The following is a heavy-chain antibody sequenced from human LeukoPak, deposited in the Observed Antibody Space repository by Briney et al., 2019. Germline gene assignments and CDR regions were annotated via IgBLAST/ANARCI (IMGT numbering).Heavy chain of an antibody. J-gene: IGHJ3*02. CDR3: ARDWVAGVPFDAFDI. V-gene: IGHV3-7*03. D-gene: IGHD3-10*01. CDR2: IKEDGSEK. CDR1: GFTLSSYW. Sequence: PGGSLRLSCAAFGFTLSSYWMSWVRQAPGKGLEWVANIKEDGSEKYYVDSVKGRFAISRDNAQNSVYLHMNSLTAEDTALYYCARDWVAGVPFDAFDIWGQGTMVSVSS.